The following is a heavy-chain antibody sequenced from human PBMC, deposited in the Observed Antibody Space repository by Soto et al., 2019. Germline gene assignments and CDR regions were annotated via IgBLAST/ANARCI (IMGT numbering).Heavy chain of an antibody. CDR1: AFTVSTSD. D-gene: IGHD1-26*01. J-gene: IGHJ6*02. CDR3: ARDFVVGGPTINYYYGMDV. CDR2: IYSAGNT. V-gene: IGHV3-66*01. Sequence: PGQDLRHCCRGSAFTVSTSDLRGVRQAPGKGLEWISIIYSAGNTYYADSVKGRFTISRDNSKNTLYLQMNSLGAEDTAVYYCARDFVVGGPTINYYYGMDVWGQGT.